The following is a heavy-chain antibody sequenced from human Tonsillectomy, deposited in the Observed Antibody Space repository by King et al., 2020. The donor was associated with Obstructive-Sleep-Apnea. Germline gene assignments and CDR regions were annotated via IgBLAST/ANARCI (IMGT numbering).Heavy chain of an antibody. CDR3: ARSPYGSGIIDYFDP. Sequence: VQLQESGPGLVKPSETLSLTCTVSGGSIRTYYWSWLRQPPGKRLEWIGFIYYIGSSNYNPSLKRRVSISVDTSKNQFSLKLTSVTAADTAVYYCARSPYGSGIIDYFDPWGQGTLVTVSS. D-gene: IGHD3-10*01. V-gene: IGHV4-59*01. CDR2: IYYIGSS. CDR1: GGSIRTYY. J-gene: IGHJ5*02.